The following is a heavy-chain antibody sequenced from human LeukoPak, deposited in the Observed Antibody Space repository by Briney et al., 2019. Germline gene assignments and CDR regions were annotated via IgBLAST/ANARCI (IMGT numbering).Heavy chain of an antibody. V-gene: IGHV3-21*01. CDR1: GFTFSSDS. CDR3: ARGLVVVAATFDY. Sequence: GGSLRLSCAASGFTFSSDSMNWVRQAPGKGLEWVSSISSRSSYIYYADSMTSRFTISRDNAKNSLYLQMNSLRAEDTAVYDCARGLVVVAATFDYWGQGTLVTVSS. CDR2: ISSRSSYI. J-gene: IGHJ4*02. D-gene: IGHD2-15*01.